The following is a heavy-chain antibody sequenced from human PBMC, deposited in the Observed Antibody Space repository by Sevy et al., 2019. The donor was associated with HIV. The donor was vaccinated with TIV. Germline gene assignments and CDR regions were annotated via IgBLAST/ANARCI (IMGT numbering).Heavy chain of an antibody. D-gene: IGHD3-3*01. CDR2: IKQDGTAK. CDR3: AGDLPPPLDGYYEY. V-gene: IGHV3-7*01. CDR1: GFTFRSYW. Sequence: GGSLRLSCEVSGFTFRSYWMAWVRQAPGKGLEWVANIKQDGTAKYYVESVKGRFTISRDNSKNSLYLQMNSLRAEDTAVYYCAGDLPPPLDGYYEYWGQGTLVTVSS. J-gene: IGHJ4*02.